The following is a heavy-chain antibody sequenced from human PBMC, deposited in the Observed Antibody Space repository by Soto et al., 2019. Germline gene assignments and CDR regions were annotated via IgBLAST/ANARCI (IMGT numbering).Heavy chain of an antibody. Sequence: PVGSLRLSCVASGFIFSNYAMSWVRQAPGKGLEWVSTISGSGGATYYADSVKGRFTISRENSKNTLYLQMNSLTGEDTAVYYCAKVLGNSYVQQYFDYWGQGTLVTVSS. CDR3: AKVLGNSYVQQYFDY. D-gene: IGHD5-18*01. V-gene: IGHV3-23*01. CDR1: GFIFSNYA. CDR2: ISGSGGAT. J-gene: IGHJ4*02.